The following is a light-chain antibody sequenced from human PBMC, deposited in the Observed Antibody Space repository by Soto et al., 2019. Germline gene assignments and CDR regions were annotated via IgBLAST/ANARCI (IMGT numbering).Light chain of an antibody. J-gene: IGKJ1*01. CDR2: KIS. Sequence: DVVITHTPLSSPFTLLQRSSFSCRSGQSLVHSDGNTYLSWLHQRPGQPPRLLIYKISDRFSGVPDRFSGSGAGTDFTLTISRVEAEDVGVYYCMQGTQSPWTFGQGTKVDIK. CDR1: QSLVHSDGNTY. CDR3: MQGTQSPWT. V-gene: IGKV2-24*01.